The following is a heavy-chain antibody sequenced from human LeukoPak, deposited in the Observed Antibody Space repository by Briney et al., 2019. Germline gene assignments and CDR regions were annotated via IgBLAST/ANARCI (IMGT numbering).Heavy chain of an antibody. V-gene: IGHV4-30-2*01. CDR1: GGSISHVAHS. J-gene: IGHJ3*02. D-gene: IGHD2-21*02. CDR2: FHHTVGI. Sequence: SETLSLTCTVSGGSISHVAHSWSWIRQPPGEGLEWIGLFHHTVGIDYKPSLKSRVTISGDRTKNQLSLTLTSVTAADTAVYYCVRGGGLPNCGGYCPPDTWGQGKMVIVSS. CDR3: VRGGGLPNCGGYCPPDT.